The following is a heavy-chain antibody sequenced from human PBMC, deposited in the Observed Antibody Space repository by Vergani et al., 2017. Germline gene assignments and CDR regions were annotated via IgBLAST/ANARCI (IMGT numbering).Heavy chain of an antibody. CDR2: IRSKANSYAT. Sequence: EVQLVESGGGLVQPGGSLKLSCAASGFTFSGSAMHWVRQASGKGLEWVGRIRSKANSYATAYAASVKGRFTISRDNAKNSLYLQMNSLRAEDTAVYYCAREGAVVVTATTSFDYWGQGTLVTVSS. V-gene: IGHV3-73*02. D-gene: IGHD2-21*02. CDR3: AREGAVVVTATTSFDY. CDR1: GFTFSGSA. J-gene: IGHJ4*02.